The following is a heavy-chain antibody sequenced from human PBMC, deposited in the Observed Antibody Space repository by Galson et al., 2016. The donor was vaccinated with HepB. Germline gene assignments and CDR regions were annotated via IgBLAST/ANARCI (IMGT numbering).Heavy chain of an antibody. CDR2: ISSSSTYI. CDR3: ARDMAGYSYGCGFDY. J-gene: IGHJ4*02. CDR1: GFTFSSFH. D-gene: IGHD5-18*01. V-gene: IGHV3-21*06. Sequence: SLRLSCAASGFTFSSFHMSWVRQAPGRGLEWVSSISSSSTYIEYADSVKGRFTISRDNAKNSLYLQMNRLRAEDTAVYFCARDMAGYSYGCGFDYWGQGPLVTVSS.